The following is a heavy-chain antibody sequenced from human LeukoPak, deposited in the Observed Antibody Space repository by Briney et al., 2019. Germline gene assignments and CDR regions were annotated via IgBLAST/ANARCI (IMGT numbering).Heavy chain of an antibody. J-gene: IGHJ6*03. CDR2: IDNSGST. CDR3: ARDCEFCDLLFYMNV. D-gene: IGHD3-16*01. CDR1: GGSISSGSYY. V-gene: IGHV4-61*09. Sequence: TLSLTCTVSGGSISSGSYYWTWIRQPAGKGLEWIGHIDNSGSTNCNPSLKSRVTISVDTSKNQFSLNLTSVTAADTAVYYCARDCEFCDLLFYMNVWGKGTTVTVSS.